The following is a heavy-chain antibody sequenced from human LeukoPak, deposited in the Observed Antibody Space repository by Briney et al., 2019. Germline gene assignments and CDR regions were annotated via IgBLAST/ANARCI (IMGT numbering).Heavy chain of an antibody. D-gene: IGHD6-19*01. J-gene: IGHJ4*02. Sequence: ASVKVSCTASGYTFTNYYMHWVRQAPGQGLEWMGIINPSGGSTNYAQKFQGRVTMTRDTSTSTVYMELSSLRSEDTAVHYCARDAPSGWYLDYWGQGTLVTVSS. CDR2: INPSGGST. CDR1: GYTFTNYY. V-gene: IGHV1-46*01. CDR3: ARDAPSGWYLDY.